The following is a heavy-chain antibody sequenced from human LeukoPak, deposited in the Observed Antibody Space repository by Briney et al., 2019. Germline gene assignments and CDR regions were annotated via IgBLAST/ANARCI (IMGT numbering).Heavy chain of an antibody. D-gene: IGHD6-13*01. CDR2: ISSSGSTI. CDR1: GFTFSSYS. Sequence: GGSLRLSCAASGFTFSSYSMNWVRQAPGKGLEWVSYISSSGSTIYYADSVKGRFTISRDNAKNSLYLQMNSLRAEDTAVYYCATVSPLYSTKMFDYWGQGTLVTVSS. J-gene: IGHJ4*02. CDR3: ATVSPLYSTKMFDY. V-gene: IGHV3-48*04.